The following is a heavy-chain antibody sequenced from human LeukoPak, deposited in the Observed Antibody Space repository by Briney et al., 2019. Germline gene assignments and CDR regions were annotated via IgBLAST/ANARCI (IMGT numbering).Heavy chain of an antibody. J-gene: IGHJ3*02. Sequence: SVKVSCKASGGTFSSYAISWVRQAPGQGLEWMGGIIPIFGTANYAQKFQGRVTITADESKSTAYMELSSLRSEDTAVYYCARGAPGIRPFDAFDIWGQGTMVTVSS. D-gene: IGHD6-6*01. V-gene: IGHV1-69*01. CDR3: ARGAPGIRPFDAFDI. CDR2: IIPIFGTA. CDR1: GGTFSSYA.